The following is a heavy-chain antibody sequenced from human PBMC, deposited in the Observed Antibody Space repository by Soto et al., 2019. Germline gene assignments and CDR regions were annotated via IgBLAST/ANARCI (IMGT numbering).Heavy chain of an antibody. CDR2: IYYSGST. J-gene: IGHJ4*02. Sequence: SETLSLTCTVSGGSISSSSYYWGWIRQPPGKGLEWIGSIYYSGSTNYNPSLKSRVTISVDTSKNQFSLKLSSVTAADTAVYYCASLQRPNTYYFDYWGQGTLVTVSS. V-gene: IGHV4-39*01. CDR1: GGSISSSSYY. D-gene: IGHD1-1*01. CDR3: ASLQRPNTYYFDY.